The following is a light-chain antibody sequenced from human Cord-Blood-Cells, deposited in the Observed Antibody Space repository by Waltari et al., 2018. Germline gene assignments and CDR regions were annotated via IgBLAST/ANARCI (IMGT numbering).Light chain of an antibody. CDR1: SSDVGGYHY. CDR3: SSYTSSSVV. J-gene: IGLJ2*01. Sequence: QSALTQPASVSGSPGQSITISCTGTSSDVGGYHYFSWYQQHPGKAPKLMIYDVSKRPSGVSNRFSGSKSGNTASLTISGLQAEDEADYYCSSYTSSSVVFGGGTKLTVL. CDR2: DVS. V-gene: IGLV2-14*01.